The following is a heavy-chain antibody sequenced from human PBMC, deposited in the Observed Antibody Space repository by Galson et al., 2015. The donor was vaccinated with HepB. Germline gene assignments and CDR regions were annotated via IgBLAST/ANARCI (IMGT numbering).Heavy chain of an antibody. J-gene: IGHJ4*02. D-gene: IGHD2-15*01. V-gene: IGHV3-23*01. CDR1: GFTFSSYA. CDR3: WTLREAGYCSGGSCRDY. Sequence: SLRLSCAASGFTFSSYAMSWVRQAPGKGLEWVSAISGSGGSTYYADSVKGRFTISRDNSKNTLYLQMNSLRAEDTAVYYCWTLREAGYCSGGSCRDYWGQGTLVTVSS. CDR2: ISGSGGST.